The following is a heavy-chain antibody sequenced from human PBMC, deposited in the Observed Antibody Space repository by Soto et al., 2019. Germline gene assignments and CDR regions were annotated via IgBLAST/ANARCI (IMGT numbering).Heavy chain of an antibody. J-gene: IGHJ3*02. Sequence: SETLSLTCAVSGYSISLGYYWGWIRQPPGKGLEWIGYIYYSGSTYYNPSLKSRVTISVDTSKNQFSLKLSSVTAADTAVYYCARGTMVRGVIITRGSAFDIWGQGTMVTVSS. D-gene: IGHD3-10*01. CDR2: IYYSGST. CDR3: ARGTMVRGVIITRGSAFDI. CDR1: GYSISLGYY. V-gene: IGHV4-38-2*01.